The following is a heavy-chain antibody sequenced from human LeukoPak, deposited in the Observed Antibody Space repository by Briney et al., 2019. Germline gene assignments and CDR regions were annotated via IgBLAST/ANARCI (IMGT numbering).Heavy chain of an antibody. D-gene: IGHD6-13*01. Sequence: GESLKISCAGSGFTFSSYALSWVRQAPGKGLEWVSAISGGGDTYYGDSVKGRFTISRDNSKNTLYLQVNSLRAEDTAVYYCTKDPGYSRSLDHWGQGTLVTVSS. J-gene: IGHJ5*02. V-gene: IGHV3-23*01. CDR3: TKDPGYSRSLDH. CDR1: GFTFSSYA. CDR2: ISGGGDT.